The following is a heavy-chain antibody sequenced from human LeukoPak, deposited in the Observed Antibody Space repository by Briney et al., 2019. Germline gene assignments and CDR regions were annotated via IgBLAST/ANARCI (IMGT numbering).Heavy chain of an antibody. D-gene: IGHD5-12*01. CDR1: GFTVSSNY. Sequence: GSLRLSCAASGFTVSSNYMSWVRPAPRKGLEWVSVIYSGGSTYYADSVKGRFTISRDNSKNTLYLQMNSLRAEDTAVYYCASNSGYDLDYYYMDVWGKGTTVTVSS. CDR3: ASNSGYDLDYYYMDV. V-gene: IGHV3-53*01. J-gene: IGHJ6*03. CDR2: IYSGGST.